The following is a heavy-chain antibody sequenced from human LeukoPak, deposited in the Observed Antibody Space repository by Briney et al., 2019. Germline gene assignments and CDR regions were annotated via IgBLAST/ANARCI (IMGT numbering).Heavy chain of an antibody. J-gene: IGHJ2*01. CDR1: GGSISSSNW. V-gene: IGHV4-4*02. CDR2: IYHSGST. Sequence: PSETLSLTCAVSGGSISSSNWWSWVRQPPGKGLEWIGEIYHSGSTNYNPSLKSRVTISVDKSKNQFSLKLSSVTAADTAVYYCASWGSGPHWYFDLWGRGTLVTVSS. D-gene: IGHD7-27*01. CDR3: ASWGSGPHWYFDL.